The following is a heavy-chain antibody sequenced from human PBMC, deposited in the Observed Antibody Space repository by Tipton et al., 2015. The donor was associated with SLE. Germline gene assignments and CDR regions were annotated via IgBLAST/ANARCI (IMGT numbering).Heavy chain of an antibody. Sequence: TLSLTCAVYGGSFRGYSWSWVRQPPGKGLEWIGSIYYSGSTYYNPSLKSRVTISLDTSKNRFSLKLSSLTAADTAVYYCARSSRYCSSTSCSYFDYWGQGSLVTVSS. CDR1: GGSFRGYS. V-gene: IGHV4-34*01. D-gene: IGHD2-2*01. J-gene: IGHJ4*02. CDR2: IYYSGST. CDR3: ARSSRYCSSTSCSYFDY.